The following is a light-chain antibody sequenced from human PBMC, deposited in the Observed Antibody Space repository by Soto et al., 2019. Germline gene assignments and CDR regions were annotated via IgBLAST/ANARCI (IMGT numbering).Light chain of an antibody. Sequence: EIVMTQSPLSLPVTPGEPASISCRSSQSLLHSNGYNYLDWYLPRPGQSAQLLIQLGSNRAFGGPDRVSGSGSRTDFTLKISRVEAEHVGIYYCMPVLQPPYTFGPGTKLEL. CDR2: LGS. V-gene: IGKV2-28*01. CDR1: QSLLHSNGYNY. CDR3: MPVLQPPYT. J-gene: IGKJ2*01.